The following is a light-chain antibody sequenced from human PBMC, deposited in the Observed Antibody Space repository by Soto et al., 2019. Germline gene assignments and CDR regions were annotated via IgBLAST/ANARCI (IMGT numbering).Light chain of an antibody. CDR1: QRVSSN. J-gene: IGKJ1*01. CDR3: QQYNNWRT. Sequence: EIVMTQSPATLSVSPGERATLYCRASQRVSSNLAWYQQKPGQAPRLLIYGASTRATGIPARFSGSGSGTEFTLTISSLQSEDFAVYYCQQYNNWRTFGQGTKVDIK. V-gene: IGKV3-15*01. CDR2: GAS.